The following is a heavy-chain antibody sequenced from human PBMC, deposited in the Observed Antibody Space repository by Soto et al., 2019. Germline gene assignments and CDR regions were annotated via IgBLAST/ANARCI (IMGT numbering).Heavy chain of an antibody. CDR3: AREKWISAVAASLINWFDP. V-gene: IGHV6-1*01. CDR1: GDNVASNSAA. D-gene: IGHD6-19*01. J-gene: IGHJ5*02. Sequence: SQTLSLPCAISGDNVASNSAAWNWIRQSPSRGLEWLGRTYYRSKWYNDYAVSVKSRITINPDTSKNQFSLQLNSVTPEDTAVYYCAREKWISAVAASLINWFDPWGQGTLVTVSS. CDR2: TYYRSKWYN.